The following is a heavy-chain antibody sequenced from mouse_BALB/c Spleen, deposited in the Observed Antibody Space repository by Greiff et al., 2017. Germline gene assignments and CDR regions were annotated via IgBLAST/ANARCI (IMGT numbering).Heavy chain of an antibody. D-gene: IGHD2-3*01. CDR3: ARAYDGYLYWYFDV. CDR1: GYSFTGYF. Sequence: VQLQQSGPELVKPGASVKISCKASGYSFTGYFMNWVMQSHGKSLEWIGRINPYNGDTFYNQKFKGKATLTVDKSSSTAHMELRSLASEDSAVYYCARAYDGYLYWYFDVWGAGTTVTVSS. J-gene: IGHJ1*01. CDR2: INPYNGDT. V-gene: IGHV1-20*02.